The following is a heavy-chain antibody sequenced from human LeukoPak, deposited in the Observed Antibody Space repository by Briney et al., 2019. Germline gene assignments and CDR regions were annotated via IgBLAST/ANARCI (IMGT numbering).Heavy chain of an antibody. Sequence: SETLSLTCTVSGRSLSSSSYYWGWLRQPPGKGLEWIGSIYYSGSTYYNPSLKSRVTISVDTSKNQFSLKLSSVTAADTAVYYCARRIRGRYGILTGYSLYYYMDVWGKGTTVTSSS. CDR3: ARRIRGRYGILTGYSLYYYMDV. CDR1: GRSLSSSSYY. CDR2: IYYSGST. D-gene: IGHD3-9*01. J-gene: IGHJ6*03. V-gene: IGHV4-39*01.